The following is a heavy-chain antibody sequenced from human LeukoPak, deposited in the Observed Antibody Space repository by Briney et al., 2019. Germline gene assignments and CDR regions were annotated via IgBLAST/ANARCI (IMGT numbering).Heavy chain of an antibody. D-gene: IGHD2-15*01. CDR1: GYSFSSGYY. CDR2: IYHSGST. Sequence: SETLSLTCTVSGYSFSSGYYWGWIRQPPGKGLEWIGSIYHSGSTYYNPSLQSRVTISVDTSTNHFSLKLSSVTAADTAVYYCASSGYSAFCFDYWGQGTLVTVSS. J-gene: IGHJ4*02. CDR3: ASSGYSAFCFDY. V-gene: IGHV4-38-2*02.